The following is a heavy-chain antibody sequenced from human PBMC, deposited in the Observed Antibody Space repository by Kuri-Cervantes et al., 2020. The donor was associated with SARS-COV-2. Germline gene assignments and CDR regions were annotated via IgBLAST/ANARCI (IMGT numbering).Heavy chain of an antibody. V-gene: IGHV5-51*01. CDR1: GYSFTSYW. CDR3: ARPSEPSWRGHYYYYMDV. CDR2: IYSGDSDT. J-gene: IGHJ6*03. Sequence: KVSCKGSGYSFTSYWIGWVRQMPGKGLEWMGIIYSGDSDTRYSPSFQGQVTISADKSISTAYLQWSSLKASDTAMYYCARPSEPSWRGHYYYYMDVWGKGTTVTVSS. D-gene: IGHD1-14*01.